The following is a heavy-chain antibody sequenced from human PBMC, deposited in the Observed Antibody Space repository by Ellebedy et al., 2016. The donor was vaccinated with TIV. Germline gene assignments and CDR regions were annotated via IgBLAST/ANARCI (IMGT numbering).Heavy chain of an antibody. CDR2: IGGGGATT. D-gene: IGHD5-18*01. J-gene: IGHJ4*02. CDR1: GFTFSNYA. CDR3: ARTYSYGFHY. Sequence: PGGSLRLSCAASGFTFSNYAMSWVRQAPGKGLEWVSTIGGGGATTYYADSVKGRFTISRDNSKNTLYLQMDSLRAEDTAVYYCARTYSYGFHYWGQGTLVTVSS. V-gene: IGHV3-23*01.